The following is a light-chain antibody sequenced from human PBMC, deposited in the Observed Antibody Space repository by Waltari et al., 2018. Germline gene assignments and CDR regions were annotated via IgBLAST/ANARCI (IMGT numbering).Light chain of an antibody. CDR2: GAS. Sequence: EIVMTQSPATLSVSPGERATIPCRASQSVSSNLAWYQQKPGQAPRLLIYGASTRATGIPARFSGSGSGTEFTLTISSLQSADFAVYYCQQYNNWPPSITFGQGTRLEIK. CDR1: QSVSSN. J-gene: IGKJ5*01. V-gene: IGKV3-15*01. CDR3: QQYNNWPPSIT.